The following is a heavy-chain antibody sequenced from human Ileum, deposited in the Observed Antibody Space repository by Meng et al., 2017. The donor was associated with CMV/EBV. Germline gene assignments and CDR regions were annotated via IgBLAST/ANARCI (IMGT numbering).Heavy chain of an antibody. CDR2: INPNSGDT. V-gene: IGHV1-2*02. Sequence: CTFTASDMPWGRQAPGQGLEWMGWINPNSGDTNFAQKFQGRGTMTRDKSISTAYMELSRLRSDDTAVYYCARGQDKANGYANWFDPWGQGTLVTVSS. CDR1: CTFTASD. J-gene: IGHJ5*02. D-gene: IGHD1-1*01. CDR3: ARGQDKANGYANWFDP.